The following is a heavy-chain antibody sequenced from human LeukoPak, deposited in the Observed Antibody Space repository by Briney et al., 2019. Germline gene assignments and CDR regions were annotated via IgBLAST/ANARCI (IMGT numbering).Heavy chain of an antibody. D-gene: IGHD3-22*01. V-gene: IGHV3-7*01. J-gene: IGHJ3*02. CDR1: GFTFSSYW. Sequence: GGSLRLSCAASGFTFSSYWMSWVRQAPGKGLEWVANIKQDGSEKYYVDSVKGRFTISRDNAKNSLYLQMNSLRAEDTAVYYCARDVRSSGYYGAFDIWGQGTMVTVSS. CDR2: IKQDGSEK. CDR3: ARDVRSSGYYGAFDI.